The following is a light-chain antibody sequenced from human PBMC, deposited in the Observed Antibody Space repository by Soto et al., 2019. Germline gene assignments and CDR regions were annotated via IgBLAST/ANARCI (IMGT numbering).Light chain of an antibody. CDR1: QTISTW. Sequence: DIQMTQSPSTLSASVGDRVTISCRASQTISTWLAWYQKKPGRVPRLLIHKASGLESGVPSRFSGSGSGTEFTLTISSLQTDDFATYYCQKYNSAPLTFGGGTNV. CDR3: QKYNSAPLT. J-gene: IGKJ4*01. V-gene: IGKV1-5*03. CDR2: KAS.